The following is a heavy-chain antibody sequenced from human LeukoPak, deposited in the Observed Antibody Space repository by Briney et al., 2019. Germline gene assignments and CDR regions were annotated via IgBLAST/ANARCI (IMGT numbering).Heavy chain of an antibody. Sequence: GGSLRLSCAASGFTFSSYGMHWVRQAPGKGLEWVAFIRYDGSNKYYADSVKGRFTISRDNSKNTLYLQMNSLRAEDTAVYYCAKGGYSFPYDFDYWGQGTLVTVSS. D-gene: IGHD5-18*01. CDR2: IRYDGSNK. CDR1: GFTFSSYG. V-gene: IGHV3-30*02. CDR3: AKGGYSFPYDFDY. J-gene: IGHJ4*02.